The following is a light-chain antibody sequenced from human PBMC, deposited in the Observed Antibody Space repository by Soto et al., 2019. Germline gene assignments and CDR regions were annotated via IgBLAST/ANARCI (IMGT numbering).Light chain of an antibody. CDR1: SSDVGVYRY. CDR2: DVS. V-gene: IGLV2-14*01. CDR3: SSYTGTNTLII. Sequence: QSALTQPASVSGSPGQSITISCTGTSSDVGVYRYVSWYQQHPGKAPKLMIYDVSNRPSGVSNRFSGSKSGNTASLTISGLQAEDEADYYCSSYTGTNTLIIFGGGTKVTVL. J-gene: IGLJ2*01.